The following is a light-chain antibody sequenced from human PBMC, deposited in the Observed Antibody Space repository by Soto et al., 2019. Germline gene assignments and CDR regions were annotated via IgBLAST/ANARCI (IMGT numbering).Light chain of an antibody. CDR3: CSYAGSPYV. CDR1: SSDVGDYNY. CDR2: DVS. Sequence: QSALTQPRSVSGSPGQSVAISCTGTSSDVGDYNYVSWYQQHPGKAPKVMIYDVSKRPSGVPDRFSGSKSGNTASLTISGLQAEDEAGYYCCSYAGSPYVFGTGTKVTVL. V-gene: IGLV2-11*01. J-gene: IGLJ1*01.